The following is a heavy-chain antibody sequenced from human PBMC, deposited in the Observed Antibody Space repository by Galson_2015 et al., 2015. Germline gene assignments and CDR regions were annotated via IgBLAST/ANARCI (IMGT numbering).Heavy chain of an antibody. Sequence: SVKVSCKASGYTFSNYHIHWVRQAPGQGLEWMGIVTPGSGATSYAEKFQGRVIMTGDMSTTTAFLELSSLRSDDTALHYCARETSATGYGDHWGQGTLVTVSS. J-gene: IGHJ4*02. D-gene: IGHD5-12*01. CDR1: GYTFSNYH. V-gene: IGHV1-46*01. CDR2: VTPGSGAT. CDR3: ARETSATGYGDH.